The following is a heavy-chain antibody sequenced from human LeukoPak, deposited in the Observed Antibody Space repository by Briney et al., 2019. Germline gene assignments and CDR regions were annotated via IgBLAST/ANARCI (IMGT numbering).Heavy chain of an antibody. CDR2: ISAYNGNT. Sequence: ASVKVSCKASGYTFTSYGINWVRQAPGQGLEWMGWISAYNGNTNSAQKVQGRVTMTTDTSTSTAYVELRSLRSDDTAVYYCARGSSWFGTIDYWGQGTLVTVSS. D-gene: IGHD6-13*01. V-gene: IGHV1-18*01. CDR3: ARGSSWFGTIDY. CDR1: GYTFTSYG. J-gene: IGHJ4*02.